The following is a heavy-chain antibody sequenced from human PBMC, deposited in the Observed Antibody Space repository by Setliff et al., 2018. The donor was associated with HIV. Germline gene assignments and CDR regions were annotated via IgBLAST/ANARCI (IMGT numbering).Heavy chain of an antibody. J-gene: IGHJ3*02. CDR2: LHYTGTT. CDR3: ARRIQLRDSSGRSCWTFDI. V-gene: IGHV4-39*01. CDR1: GASINSGSHN. D-gene: IGHD2-15*01. Sequence: KPSETLSLTCTVSGASINSGSHNRGWIRQPPGKGLEWIATLHYTGTTYYNPSLKSRVTISTDTSKNQFSLKLSSVTAADTAVYYCARRIQLRDSSGRSCWTFDIWGQGTMVTVSS.